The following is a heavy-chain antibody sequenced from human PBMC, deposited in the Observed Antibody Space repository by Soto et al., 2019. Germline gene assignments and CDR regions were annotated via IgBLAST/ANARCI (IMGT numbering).Heavy chain of an antibody. D-gene: IGHD4-17*01. CDR2: ISYDGSNK. J-gene: IGHJ6*04. V-gene: IGHV3-30*18. CDR3: AKDAGDVVHDV. CDR1: EFTFSSYG. Sequence: QVQLVESGGGVVQPGRSLRLSCAGSEFTFSSYGMHWVRHAPGKGLEWVAVISYDGSNKYYADSVKGRFTISRDNSKNTLYLQMNSLRAEDTAVYYCAKDAGDVVHDVWGKGTTVTVSS.